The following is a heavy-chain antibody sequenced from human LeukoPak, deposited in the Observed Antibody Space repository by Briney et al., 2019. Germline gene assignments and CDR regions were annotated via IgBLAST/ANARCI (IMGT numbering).Heavy chain of an antibody. CDR3: ARDQLGGDPDDYYYYYMDV. CDR2: IRSKTYGGAI. CDR1: GFTFSDYY. V-gene: IGHV3-71*01. Sequence: GGSLRLSCAASGFTFSDYYMSWIRQAPGKGLEWVGFIRSKTYGGAIEYAASVKGRFTISRDDSKGIAYLQMNSLKTEDTAVYYCARDQLGGDPDDYYYYYMDVCGKGTTVTVSS. J-gene: IGHJ6*03. D-gene: IGHD4-17*01.